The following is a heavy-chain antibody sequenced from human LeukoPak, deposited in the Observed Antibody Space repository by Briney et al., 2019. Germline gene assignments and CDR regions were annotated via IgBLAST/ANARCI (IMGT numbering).Heavy chain of an antibody. J-gene: IGHJ3*02. CDR3: AKVKTTGNDAFDI. CDR2: ISGSGAST. CDR1: GFTFSTNA. Sequence: GGSLRLSCLTSGFTFSTNAMSWVRQAPGKGLEWISGISGSGASTYYADSVTGRFTISRDNSRNTLYLQMNSLRGDDTAVYYCAKVKTTGNDAFDIWGQGTMVTVSS. V-gene: IGHV3-23*01. D-gene: IGHD4-17*01.